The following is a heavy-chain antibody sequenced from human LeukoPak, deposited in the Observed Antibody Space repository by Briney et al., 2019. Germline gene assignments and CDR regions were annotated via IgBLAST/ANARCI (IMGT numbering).Heavy chain of an antibody. CDR1: GFTFSSYA. CDR3: ASWAYYYDSSGKNPGAFDI. CDR2: ISYDGSNK. Sequence: GGSLRLSCAASGFTFSSYAMHWVRQAPGKGLEWVAVISYDGSNKYNADSVKGRFTISRDNSKNTLYLQMNSLRAEDTAVYYCASWAYYYDSSGKNPGAFDIWGQGTMVTVSS. D-gene: IGHD3-22*01. V-gene: IGHV3-30-3*01. J-gene: IGHJ3*02.